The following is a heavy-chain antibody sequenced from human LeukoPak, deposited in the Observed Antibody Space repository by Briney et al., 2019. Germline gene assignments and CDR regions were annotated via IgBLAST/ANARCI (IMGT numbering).Heavy chain of an antibody. CDR2: ISESGGRT. CDR1: AFTFSDYD. D-gene: IGHD4-23*01. V-gene: IGHV3-23*01. J-gene: IGHJ4*02. Sequence: PGGSLRLSCAASAFTFSDYDMSLVRQAPGKGLEWVSAISESGGRTYYAESVKGRFTISRDNSKSTLYLQMNSLRAEDTAVYYCAKDRVTADNVWGQGTLVTVSS. CDR3: AKDRVTADNV.